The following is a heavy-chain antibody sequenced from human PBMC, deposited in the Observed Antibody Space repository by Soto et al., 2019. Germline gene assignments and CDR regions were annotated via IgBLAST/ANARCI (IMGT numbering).Heavy chain of an antibody. CDR3: ARGRSSTEGDDAFDI. CDR2: IYHSGST. D-gene: IGHD2-2*01. Sequence: QVQLQESGPGLVKPSGTLSLTCAVSSGSISSSNWWSWVRQPPGKGLEWIGEIYHSGSTNYNPSLKSRVTISVDKSKNQLSPKLSSVTAADTAVYYCARGRSSTEGDDAFDIWGQGTMVTVSS. V-gene: IGHV4-4*02. J-gene: IGHJ3*02. CDR1: SGSISSSNW.